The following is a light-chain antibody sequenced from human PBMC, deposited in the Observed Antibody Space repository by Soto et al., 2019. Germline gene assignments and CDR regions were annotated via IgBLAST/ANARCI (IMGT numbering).Light chain of an antibody. Sequence: QSVLTQPASVSGSPGQSITISCTGSSSDIGGYYYVSWYQHHPGKAPKLMIYQVSNRPSGVSNRFSGSKSGNTASLTISGLQAEDEADYYCTSYSSSSTFYVFVAGTKVTVL. CDR3: TSYSSSSTFYV. V-gene: IGLV2-14*01. CDR1: SSDIGGYYY. J-gene: IGLJ1*01. CDR2: QVS.